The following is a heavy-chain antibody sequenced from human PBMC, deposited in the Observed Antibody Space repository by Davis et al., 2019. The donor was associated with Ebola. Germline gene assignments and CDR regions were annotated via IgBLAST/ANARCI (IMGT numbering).Heavy chain of an antibody. J-gene: IGHJ6*04. CDR3: TRSSPVGMDV. D-gene: IGHD6-13*01. CDR2: IRSKANSYAT. Sequence: GESLKISCAASGFTFSGPAMHWVRQASGKGLEWVGRIRSKANSYATAYAASVKGRFTISRDDSKNTAYLQMNSLKTEDTAVYYCTRSSPVGMDVWGKGTTVTVSP. V-gene: IGHV3-73*01. CDR1: GFTFSGPA.